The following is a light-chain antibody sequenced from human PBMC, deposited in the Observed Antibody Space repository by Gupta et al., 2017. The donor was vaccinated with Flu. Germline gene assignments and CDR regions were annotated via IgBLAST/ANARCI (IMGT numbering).Light chain of an antibody. Sequence: ELVFTQSPCTLSLSPGETATLSCRASQSISSSQLAWYQQEPGQAPRLLIYGASSRATGIPDRFSGRGSGTDFTLTISRLEPEDFAVYYCQQYGSSPQTFGRGTKVAI. CDR1: QSISSSQ. CDR3: QQYGSSPQT. CDR2: GAS. J-gene: IGKJ1*01. V-gene: IGKV3-20*01.